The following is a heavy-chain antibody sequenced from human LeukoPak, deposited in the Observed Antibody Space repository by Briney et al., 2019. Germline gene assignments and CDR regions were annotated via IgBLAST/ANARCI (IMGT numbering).Heavy chain of an antibody. CDR3: ARPTYDSSGYPRVDY. CDR1: GFTSSSYW. CDR2: INSDESTT. J-gene: IGHJ4*02. Sequence: PGGSLRLSCAASGFTSSSYWMHWVRQAPGKGLVWVSRINSDESTTNYADSVKGRFTISRDNSKNTLYLQMNSLRAEDTAVYYCARPTYDSSGYPRVDYWGQGTLVTVSS. V-gene: IGHV3-74*01. D-gene: IGHD3-22*01.